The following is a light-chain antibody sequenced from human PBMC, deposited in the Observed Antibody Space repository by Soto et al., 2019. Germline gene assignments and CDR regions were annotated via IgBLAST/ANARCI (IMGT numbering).Light chain of an antibody. CDR1: QSVSSY. CDR2: DAS. V-gene: IGKV3-15*01. CDR3: QQNKDWPGT. J-gene: IGKJ1*01. Sequence: EIVMTQSPATLSVSPGERATLSCRASQSVSSYLAWYQQKPGQAPRLLIYDASTRATGIAVRFSGSGSGTEFTLTISSLQSEDFGVYYCQQNKDWPGTCGQGTKVEIK.